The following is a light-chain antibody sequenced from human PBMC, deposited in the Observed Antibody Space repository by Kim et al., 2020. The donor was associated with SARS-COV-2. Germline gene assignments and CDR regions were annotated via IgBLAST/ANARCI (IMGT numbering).Light chain of an antibody. J-gene: IGLJ2*01. V-gene: IGLV3-1*01. CDR2: QDI. CDR3: QAWDNNAAI. Sequence: SGSPVQTATIPCSGDNLGGRYVSWYQQRPGQTPVLVMYQDIERPSGIPDRFSGSNSGNTATLTISGTQAMDEADYYCQAWDNNAAIFGGGTQLTVL. CDR1: NLGGRY.